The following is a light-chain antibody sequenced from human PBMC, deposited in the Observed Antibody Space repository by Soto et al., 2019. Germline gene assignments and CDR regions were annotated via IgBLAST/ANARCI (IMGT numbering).Light chain of an antibody. CDR1: QGINSW. V-gene: IGKV1D-12*01. CDR2: VAS. J-gene: IGKJ4*01. CDR3: QQAHSFPFT. Sequence: DIQMTQSPSSVSASVGDRVTITCRASQGINSWLAWYQQKPGKAPNLLIYVASSLESGVPSRFSGSGSGTDFTLTISVLQPEDIATYYCQQAHSFPFTFSGGAKVEIK.